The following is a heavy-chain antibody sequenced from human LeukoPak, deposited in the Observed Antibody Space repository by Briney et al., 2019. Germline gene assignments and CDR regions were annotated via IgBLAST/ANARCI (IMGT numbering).Heavy chain of an antibody. J-gene: IGHJ4*02. Sequence: GESLRLSCAASAFTFSNSWMHCVRQAPGKGLVWVSRINSDGSSTSYADSVKGRFTISRDNAKNTLYLEMNSLRGEDTAVYYCARSQGFFDYWGQGTLVTVSS. CDR1: AFTFSNSW. CDR2: INSDGSST. CDR3: ARSQGFFDY. V-gene: IGHV3-74*01.